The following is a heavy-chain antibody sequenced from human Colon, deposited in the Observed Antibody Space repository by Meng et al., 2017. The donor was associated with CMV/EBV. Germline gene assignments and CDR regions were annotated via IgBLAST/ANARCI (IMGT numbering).Heavy chain of an antibody. CDR3: VKDVHCSGNTCYTGYLDH. J-gene: IGHJ4*02. V-gene: IGHV3-30*02. CDR2: IRYDGSNK. CDR1: GFTFSSYA. Sequence: GESLKISCAASGFTFSSYAMSWVRQAPGKGLEWVAFIRYDGSNKYYADSVKGRFTISRDNSKNTLYLEMNSLRAEDTAIYYCVKDVHCSGNTCYTGYLDHWGQGSLVTVSS. D-gene: IGHD2-2*02.